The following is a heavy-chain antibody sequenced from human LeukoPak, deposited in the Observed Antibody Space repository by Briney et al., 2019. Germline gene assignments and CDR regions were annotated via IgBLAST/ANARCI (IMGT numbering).Heavy chain of an antibody. J-gene: IGHJ5*02. Sequence: VASVKVSCKASGYTFTGYYMHWVRQAPGQGLEWMGWINPNSGGTNYAQKFQGWVTMTRDTSISTAYMELSRLRSDDTAVYYCARGSQLVGEGWFDPWGQGTLVTVSS. D-gene: IGHD6-13*01. V-gene: IGHV1-2*04. CDR2: INPNSGGT. CDR3: ARGSQLVGEGWFDP. CDR1: GYTFTGYY.